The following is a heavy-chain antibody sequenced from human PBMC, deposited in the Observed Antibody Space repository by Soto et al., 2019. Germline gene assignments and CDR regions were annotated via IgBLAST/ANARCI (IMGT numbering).Heavy chain of an antibody. J-gene: IGHJ4*02. Sequence: EVQLVESGGGLVKPGGSLRLSCAASGFTFSSYSMNWVRQAPGKGLEWVSSISSSSSYIYYADSVKGRFTISRDNAKDSLYLQMNSLRAENTAVYYCARDLITYYDFWSGYYEFWCQGALVTVSS. CDR2: ISSSSSYI. V-gene: IGHV3-21*01. CDR3: ARDLITYYDFWSGYYEF. CDR1: GFTFSSYS. D-gene: IGHD3-3*01.